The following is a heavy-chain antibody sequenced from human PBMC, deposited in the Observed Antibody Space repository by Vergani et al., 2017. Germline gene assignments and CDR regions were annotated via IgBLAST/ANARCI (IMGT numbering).Heavy chain of an antibody. J-gene: IGHJ4*02. Sequence: EVQLVESGGGLVQPGGSLRLSCAASGFTFSSYSMNWVRQAPGKGLEWVSSISSSSSYIYYADSVKGRFTISRDNAKNSLYLQMNSLRAEDTAVYYCARRPPGIAVAGAFDYWGQGTLVTVSS. CDR1: GFTFSSYS. CDR3: ARRPPGIAVAGAFDY. D-gene: IGHD6-19*01. V-gene: IGHV3-21*01. CDR2: ISSSSSYI.